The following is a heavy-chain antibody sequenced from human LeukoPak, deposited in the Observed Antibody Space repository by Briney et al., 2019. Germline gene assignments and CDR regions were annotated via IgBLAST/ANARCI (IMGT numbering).Heavy chain of an antibody. V-gene: IGHV3-23*01. CDR3: WKDRSGGAAADIDY. J-gene: IGHJ4*02. CDR2: ISGSGGST. CDR1: GFTFSSYA. D-gene: IGHD6-13*01. Sequence: PGGSLRLSCAPSGFTFSSYAMSWVHQAPGKGLEWVSAISGSGGSTYYADYVKGRFTISRVNSKNTLYLQMNSLRAEDTAVYYFWKDRSGGAAADIDYWGQGTLVTVSS.